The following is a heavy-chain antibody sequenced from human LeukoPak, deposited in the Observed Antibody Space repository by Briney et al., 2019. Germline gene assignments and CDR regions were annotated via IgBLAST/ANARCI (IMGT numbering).Heavy chain of an antibody. Sequence: GGSLRLSCAASGFTFSSYAMSWVRQAPGKGLEWVSAISGSGGSTYYADSVKGRFTISRDNSKNTLYLQMNSLRAEDTAVYYCAKVTYYYDSSGYYYMGYFDYWGQGTLVTVSS. CDR2: ISGSGGST. V-gene: IGHV3-23*01. CDR1: GFTFSSYA. J-gene: IGHJ4*02. CDR3: AKVTYYYDSSGYYYMGYFDY. D-gene: IGHD3-22*01.